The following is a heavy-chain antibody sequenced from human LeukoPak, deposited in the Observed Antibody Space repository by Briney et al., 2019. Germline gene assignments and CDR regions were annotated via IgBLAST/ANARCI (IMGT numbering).Heavy chain of an antibody. CDR2: ISWSGTTT. CDR3: AKDESTGGFAPGYFYGMGV. V-gene: IGHV3-9*01. Sequence: GGSLRLSCVVSGFRFDDYGMHWVRQAPGKGLEWVSCISWSGTTTGYADSVKGRFTISRDSAKNSLYLQMDSLRVEDTALYYCAKDESTGGFAPGYFYGMGVWGQGTTVTVSS. CDR1: GFRFDDYG. D-gene: IGHD3-16*01. J-gene: IGHJ6*02.